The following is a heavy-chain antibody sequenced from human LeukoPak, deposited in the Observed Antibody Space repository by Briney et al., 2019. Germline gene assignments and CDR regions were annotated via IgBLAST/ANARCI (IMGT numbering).Heavy chain of an antibody. CDR1: GFTFSSYG. CDR3: AKDRQSWTSYGNGGDY. V-gene: IGHV3-30*02. Sequence: GGSLRLSCAASGFTFSSYGMHWVRQAPGKGLEWVAFIRYDGSNKYYADSVKGRFTISRDSSKNTVYLQMNSLRAEDTAVYYCAKDRQSWTSYGNGGDYGGQGTLVTVSS. CDR2: IRYDGSNK. J-gene: IGHJ4*02. D-gene: IGHD2-2*01.